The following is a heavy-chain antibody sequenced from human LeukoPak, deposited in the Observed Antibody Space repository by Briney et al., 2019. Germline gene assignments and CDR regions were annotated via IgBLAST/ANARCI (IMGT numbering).Heavy chain of an antibody. V-gene: IGHV3-23*01. CDR3: AKVIRLAPGQYYFDY. D-gene: IGHD6-19*01. CDR1: GFTFSTYA. Sequence: GGSLRLSCAASGFTFSTYAMTWVRQAAGKGLEWFSVILGSGDITYYADSVKGRFTISRDNSKNTLYLQMNSLRAEDTAVYYCAKVIRLAPGQYYFDYWGRGTLVTVSS. CDR2: ILGSGDIT. J-gene: IGHJ4*02.